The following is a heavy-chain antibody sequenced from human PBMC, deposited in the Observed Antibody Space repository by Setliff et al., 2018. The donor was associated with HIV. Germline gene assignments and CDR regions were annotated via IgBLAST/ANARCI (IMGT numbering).Heavy chain of an antibody. J-gene: IGHJ5*02. CDR3: ARSGPNKWIHLYH. Sequence: SETLSLTCTVSGGSINSYYWSWIRQPPGKGLEWIGYIYASGSTNYNPSLKSRVTISVDTSKNQFSLNLSSVTAADTAVYYCARSGPNKWIHLYHWAQGALVTVSS. D-gene: IGHD5-18*01. CDR2: IYASGST. V-gene: IGHV4-4*08. CDR1: GGSINSYY.